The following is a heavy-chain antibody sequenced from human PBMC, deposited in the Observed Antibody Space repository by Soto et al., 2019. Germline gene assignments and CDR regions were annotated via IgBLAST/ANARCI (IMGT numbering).Heavy chain of an antibody. V-gene: IGHV1-3*01. Sequence: ASVKVSCKASGYTFTSYAMHWVRQAPGQRLEWMGWINAGNGNTKYSQKFQGRVTITRDTSASTAYMELSSLRSEDTAVYYCARDPGEDIVVVPAAPSGDAVFGYWGQGTLVTVSS. CDR1: GYTFTSYA. CDR2: INAGNGNT. J-gene: IGHJ4*02. D-gene: IGHD2-2*01. CDR3: ARDPGEDIVVVPAAPSGDAVFGY.